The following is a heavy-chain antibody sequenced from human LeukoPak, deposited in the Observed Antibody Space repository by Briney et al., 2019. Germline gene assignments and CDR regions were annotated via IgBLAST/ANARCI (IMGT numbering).Heavy chain of an antibody. CDR2: ISGSGGST. CDR1: GFTFSSYA. J-gene: IGHJ3*02. CDR3: AKPIMVRGVTYDALDI. D-gene: IGHD3-10*01. V-gene: IGHV3-23*01. Sequence: GGSLRLSCAASGFTFSSYAMSWVRQAPGKGLEWVSAISGSGGSTYYADSVKGRFTISRDNSKNTLYLQMNSLRAEDTAVYYCAKPIMVRGVTYDALDIWGQGTMVTVSS.